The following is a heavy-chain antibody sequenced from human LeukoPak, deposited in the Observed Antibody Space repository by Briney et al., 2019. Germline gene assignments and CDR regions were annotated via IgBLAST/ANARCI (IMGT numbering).Heavy chain of an antibody. CDR1: GFTFSSYS. D-gene: IGHD5-12*01. V-gene: IGHV3-21*01. CDR3: ARDLVVATGVDYYYYMDV. J-gene: IGHJ6*03. CDR2: ISSSSSYI. Sequence: PGGSLRLSCAASGFTFSSYSMNWVRQAPGKGLEWVSSISSSSSYIYYADSVKGRFTISRDNAKNSLYLQMNSLRAEDTAVYYCARDLVVATGVDYYYYMDVWGKGTTVIVSS.